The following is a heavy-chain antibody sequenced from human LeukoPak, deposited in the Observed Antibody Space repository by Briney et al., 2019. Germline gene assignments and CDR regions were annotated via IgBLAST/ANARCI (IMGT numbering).Heavy chain of an antibody. V-gene: IGHV3-30*18. J-gene: IGHJ6*02. CDR1: GFTFRSYG. CDR3: AKDLGSDTAMVTGMDV. CDR2: ISYDGSNK. D-gene: IGHD5-18*01. Sequence: PGRSLRLSCAASGFTFRSYGMHWVRQAPGKGREWVAVISYDGSNKYCADSEKGRCTISRDNSKNKLYLQMNSLRAEDTAVYYCAKDLGSDTAMVTGMDVWGQGTTVTVSS.